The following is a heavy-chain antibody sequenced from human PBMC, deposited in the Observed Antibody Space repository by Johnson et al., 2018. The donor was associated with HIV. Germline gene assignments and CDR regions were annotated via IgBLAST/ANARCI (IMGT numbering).Heavy chain of an antibody. CDR3: ARDPTTQYLRLIGDFGSFDI. Sequence: QVQLVESGGGVVQPGRSLRLSCAASGFTFSNYGMHWVRQAPGKGLEWVAVISHDGNNKYYADSVKGRFTISRDNSKNTLYLQMSSLRAEDTALYYCARDPTTQYLRLIGDFGSFDIWGQGTMVTVSS. V-gene: IGHV3-30*03. CDR2: ISHDGNNK. J-gene: IGHJ3*02. D-gene: IGHD2-2*01. CDR1: GFTFSNYG.